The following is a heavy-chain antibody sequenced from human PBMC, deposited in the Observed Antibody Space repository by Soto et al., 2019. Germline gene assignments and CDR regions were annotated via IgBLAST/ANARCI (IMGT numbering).Heavy chain of an antibody. V-gene: IGHV3-21*01. J-gene: IGHJ4*02. CDR1: GFTFGTYT. Sequence: EVQVVESGGGLVKPGGSPRLSCAASGFTFGTYTMNWVRQAPGMGLEWVSSISPNSNYIYYAVSVQGRFTISRDNAKNSLYLQMNSLRTEDTALYYCTRGTYGDYDYWGQGALVTVSS. CDR2: ISPNSNYI. D-gene: IGHD4-17*01. CDR3: TRGTYGDYDY.